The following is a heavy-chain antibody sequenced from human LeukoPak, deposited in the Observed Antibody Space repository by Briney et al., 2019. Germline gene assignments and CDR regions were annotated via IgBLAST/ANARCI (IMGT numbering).Heavy chain of an antibody. J-gene: IGHJ4*02. CDR3: ARLSDSSDYYLYYFDY. V-gene: IGHV4-39*01. CDR1: GGSISSSSYY. CDR2: IYYSGST. D-gene: IGHD3-22*01. Sequence: SETLSLTRTVSGGSISSSSYYWGWIRQPPGKGLEWIGNIYYSGSTYYNPSLRSRVTISVDTSKNQFSLKLSSVTAADTAVYYCARLSDSSDYYLYYFDYWGQGTLVTVSS.